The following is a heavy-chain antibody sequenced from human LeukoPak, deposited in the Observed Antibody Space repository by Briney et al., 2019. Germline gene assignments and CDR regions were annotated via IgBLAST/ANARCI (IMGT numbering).Heavy chain of an antibody. D-gene: IGHD6-6*01. CDR3: VREGSEYSSSSGWFDP. V-gene: IGHV3-23*01. J-gene: IGHJ5*02. Sequence: GGSLRLSCAASGFTFSSYAMSWVRQAPGKGLEWVSAISGSGGSTYYADSVKGRFTISRDNSKNTLYLQMNSLRAEDTAVYYCVREGSEYSSSSGWFDPWGQGTLVTVSS. CDR1: GFTFSSYA. CDR2: ISGSGGST.